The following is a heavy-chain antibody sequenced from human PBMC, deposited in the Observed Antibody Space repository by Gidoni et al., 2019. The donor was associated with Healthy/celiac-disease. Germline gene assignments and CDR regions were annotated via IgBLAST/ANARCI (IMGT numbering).Heavy chain of an antibody. CDR3: ARDDPLSTVTGAFDI. CDR1: GFPVSSNY. J-gene: IGHJ3*02. D-gene: IGHD4-17*01. CDR2: IYSGGST. Sequence: EVQLVESGGGLIQPGGSLRLSCAASGFPVSSNYMSWVRQAPGKGLEWVSVIYSGGSTYYADSVKGRFTISRDNSKNTLYLQMNSLRAEDTAVYYCARDDPLSTVTGAFDIWGQGTMVTVSS. V-gene: IGHV3-53*01.